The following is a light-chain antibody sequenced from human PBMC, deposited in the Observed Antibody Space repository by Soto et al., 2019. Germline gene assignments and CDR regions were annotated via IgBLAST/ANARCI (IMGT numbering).Light chain of an antibody. CDR3: QQYDNLPPLT. CDR2: DAS. Sequence: DIPMTQSPSSLSASVGDRVTITCQASQDISNYLNWYQQKPGKAPKLLIYDASNLETGVPSRFSGSASGTDFPFTISSLQPEDIATYYCQQYDNLPPLTFGGGTKVEIK. J-gene: IGKJ4*01. V-gene: IGKV1-33*01. CDR1: QDISNY.